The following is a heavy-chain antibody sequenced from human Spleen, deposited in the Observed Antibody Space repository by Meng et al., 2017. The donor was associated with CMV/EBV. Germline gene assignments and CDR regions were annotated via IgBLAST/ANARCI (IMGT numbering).Heavy chain of an antibody. Sequence: GESLKISCAASGFTFDDYTMHWVRQAPGKGLEWVSLISWDGGSTYYADSVKGRFTISRDNSKNTLYLQMNSLRAEDTAVYYCASGLRSIVGSFLDYWGQGTLVTVSS. CDR2: ISWDGGST. V-gene: IGHV3-43*01. D-gene: IGHD1-26*01. J-gene: IGHJ4*02. CDR3: ASGLRSIVGSFLDY. CDR1: GFTFDDYT.